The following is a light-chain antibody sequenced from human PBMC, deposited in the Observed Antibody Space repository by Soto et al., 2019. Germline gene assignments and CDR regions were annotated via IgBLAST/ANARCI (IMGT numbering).Light chain of an antibody. CDR3: QHYNSYSEA. Sequence: EIVFTQSPGTLSLSPVEIATLSCRASQSVSSSYLAWYQQKPGQAPRLLIYGASSRATGIPDRFSGSGSGTEFTLTISSLQNDDFATYYCQHYNSYSEAFGQGTKVDIK. V-gene: IGKV3-20*01. CDR1: QSVSSSY. J-gene: IGKJ1*01. CDR2: GAS.